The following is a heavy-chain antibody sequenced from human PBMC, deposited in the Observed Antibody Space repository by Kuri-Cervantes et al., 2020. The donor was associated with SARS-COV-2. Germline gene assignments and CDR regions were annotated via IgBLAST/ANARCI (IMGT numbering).Heavy chain of an antibody. J-gene: IGHJ6*02. CDR1: GYTFTSYG. Sequence: ASVKVSCKASGYTFTSYGISWVRQAPGQGLEWMRWISAYNGNTNYAQKLQGRVTMTTDTSTSTAYMELRSLRSDDTAVYYCAREGYYDSSGYFGDYVRMDVWGRGTTVTVSS. CDR2: ISAYNGNT. V-gene: IGHV1-18*01. D-gene: IGHD3-22*01. CDR3: AREGYYDSSGYFGDYVRMDV.